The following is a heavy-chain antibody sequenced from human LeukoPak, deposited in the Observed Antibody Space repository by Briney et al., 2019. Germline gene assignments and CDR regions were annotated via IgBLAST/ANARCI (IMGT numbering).Heavy chain of an antibody. D-gene: IGHD6-19*01. Sequence: GGSLRLSCTGSGFTFSAHWMSWVRQTPGKGPEWVANIKQDGREKHYVDSVKGRFTISRDNAKGSLYLQMNSLRAEDTAVYYCARGGWQRDPINWFDPWGQGTLVTVSS. CDR1: GFTFSAHW. V-gene: IGHV3-7*04. CDR3: ARGGWQRDPINWFDP. CDR2: IKQDGREK. J-gene: IGHJ5*02.